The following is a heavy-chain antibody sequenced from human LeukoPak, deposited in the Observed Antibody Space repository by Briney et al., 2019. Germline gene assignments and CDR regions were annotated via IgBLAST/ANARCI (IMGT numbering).Heavy chain of an antibody. CDR3: AKNGGSSGWYYFDY. CDR1: GFTFSTHA. D-gene: IGHD6-19*01. CDR2: ISSSSSYI. J-gene: IGHJ4*02. Sequence: GGSLRLSCAASGFTFSTHAVSWVRQAPGKGLEWVSFISSSSSYIYYADSVKGRFTISRDNSKNTLYLQMNSLRAEDTAVYYCAKNGGSSGWYYFDYWGQGTLVTVSS. V-gene: IGHV3-21*01.